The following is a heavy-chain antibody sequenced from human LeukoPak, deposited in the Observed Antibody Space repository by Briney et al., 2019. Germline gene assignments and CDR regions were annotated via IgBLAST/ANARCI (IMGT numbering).Heavy chain of an antibody. D-gene: IGHD6-6*01. CDR3: ARASASSSSNWFDP. V-gene: IGHV4-59*08. CDR1: GGSISSYY. CDR2: IYYSGST. J-gene: IGHJ5*02. Sequence: SETLSLTCTVSGGSISSYYWSWIRQPPGKGLEWIGYIYYSGSTNYNPSLKSRVTISVDTSKYQFSLKLSSVTAADTAVYYCARASASSSSNWFDPWGQGTLVTVSS.